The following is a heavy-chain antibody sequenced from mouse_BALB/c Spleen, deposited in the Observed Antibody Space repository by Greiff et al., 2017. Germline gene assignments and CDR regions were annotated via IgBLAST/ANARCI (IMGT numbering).Heavy chain of an antibody. CDR2: ISNLAYSI. J-gene: IGHJ2*01. D-gene: IGHD2-12*01. Sequence: EVQLVESGGGLVQPGGSRKLSCAASGFTFSDYGMAWVRQAPGKGPEWVAFISNLAYSIYYADTVTGRFTISRENAKNTLYLEMSSLRSEDTAMYYCARAGKYYNFDYWGQGTTLTVSS. V-gene: IGHV5-15*02. CDR3: ARAGKYYNFDY. CDR1: GFTFSDYG.